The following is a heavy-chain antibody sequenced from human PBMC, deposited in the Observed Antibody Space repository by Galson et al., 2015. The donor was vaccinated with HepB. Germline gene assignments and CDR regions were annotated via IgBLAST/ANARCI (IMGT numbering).Heavy chain of an antibody. CDR3: VRDPCGAGNY. CDR2: IGPSGSDR. J-gene: IGHJ4*02. CDR1: AFSFGSYG. D-gene: IGHD3-10*01. Sequence: SLRLSCAASAFSFGSYGMHWFRQAPGKGPEWISYIGPSGSDRKYADSVKGRFTISRDNAKNSLYLEMNSLRDEDTAVYYCVRDPCGAGNYWGQGTLVTVSS. V-gene: IGHV3-48*02.